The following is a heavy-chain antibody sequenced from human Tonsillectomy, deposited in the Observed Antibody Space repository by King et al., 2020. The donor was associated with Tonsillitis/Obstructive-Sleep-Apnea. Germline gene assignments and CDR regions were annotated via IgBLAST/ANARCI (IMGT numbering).Heavy chain of an antibody. V-gene: IGHV3-53*01. CDR1: GFTVNNNH. Sequence: VQLVESGGGLIQPGGSLRLSCAASGFTVNNNHMSWVRQAPGKGLEWVSVIFSGGRHYYAASVKGRFTISRANSMNTLYLEMNSLRAEDTAVYYCTLYDFWSGYHYYYMDVWGKGTTVTVSS. J-gene: IGHJ6*03. CDR3: TLYDFWSGYHYYYMDV. CDR2: IFSGGRH. D-gene: IGHD3-3*01.